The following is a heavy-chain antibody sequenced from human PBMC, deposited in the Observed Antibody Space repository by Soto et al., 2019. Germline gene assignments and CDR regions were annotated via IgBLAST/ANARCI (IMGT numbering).Heavy chain of an antibody. D-gene: IGHD2-2*01. CDR1: GGSISSGGYS. V-gene: IGHV4-30-2*01. CDR3: ARAVVEMATNLDY. Sequence: SETLSLTCAVSGGSISSGGYSWTWIRQPPGKGLEWIGYIYHSGSTYYNPSLKSRVTISVDRSKNQFSLKLSSVTAADTAVYYCARAVVEMATNLDYWGQGNLLTISS. J-gene: IGHJ4*02. CDR2: IYHSGST.